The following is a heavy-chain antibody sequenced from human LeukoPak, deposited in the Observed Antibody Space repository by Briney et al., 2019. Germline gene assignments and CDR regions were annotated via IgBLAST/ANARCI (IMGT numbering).Heavy chain of an antibody. Sequence: GGSLRLSCAASGFTFSSYWMSWVRQAPGKGLEWVANIKQDGSEKQYVDSVKGRFAISRDNAENSLYLQMNSLKAEDTAVYYCARDGMGYSSDYWGQGTLVTVSS. CDR3: ARDGMGYSSDY. D-gene: IGHD6-13*01. CDR2: IKQDGSEK. CDR1: GFTFSSYW. J-gene: IGHJ4*02. V-gene: IGHV3-7*01.